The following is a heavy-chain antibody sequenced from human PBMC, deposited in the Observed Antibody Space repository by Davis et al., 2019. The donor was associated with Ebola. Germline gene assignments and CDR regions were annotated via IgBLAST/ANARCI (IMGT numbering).Heavy chain of an antibody. V-gene: IGHV3-33*01. CDR2: IWFDGVYK. CDR1: GYTFTGYY. Sequence: SCKASGYTFTGYYMHWVRQAPGKGLEWVAFIWFDGVYKSYADSVKGRFTISRDISNNTLYLQMSSLRGEETAVYYCARDVRLPSSTGDSWFDPWGQGTLVTVSS. CDR3: ARDVRLPSSTGDSWFDP. J-gene: IGHJ5*02. D-gene: IGHD1-14*01.